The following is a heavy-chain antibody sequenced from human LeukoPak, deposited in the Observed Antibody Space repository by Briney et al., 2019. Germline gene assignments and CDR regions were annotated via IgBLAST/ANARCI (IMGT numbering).Heavy chain of an antibody. CDR3: AKDTASSWWYFDL. CDR1: GFTFSSYA. CDR2: ISESGGST. J-gene: IGHJ2*01. V-gene: IGHV3-23*01. D-gene: IGHD5-18*01. Sequence: GGSLRLSCAASGFTFSSYAMSWVRQAPGKGLEWVSAISESGGSTYYADSVKGRFTISRDNSKNTLYLQMNTLRAEDTAVYYCAKDTASSWWYFDLWGRGTLVTVSS.